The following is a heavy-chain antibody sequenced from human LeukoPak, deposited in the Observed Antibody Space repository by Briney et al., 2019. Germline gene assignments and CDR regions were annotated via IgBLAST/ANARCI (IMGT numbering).Heavy chain of an antibody. CDR1: GFTFSSYT. V-gene: IGHV3-21*01. CDR2: ISSSSSYI. D-gene: IGHD3-3*01. CDR3: ARGGDYGGGPYYDFWSGYYTWPDY. Sequence: GGSLRLSCAASGFTFSSYTMNWVRQAPGKGLEWVSSISSSSSYIYYADSVKGRFTISRDNAKNSLYLQMNSLRAEDTAVYYCARGGDYGGGPYYDFWSGYYTWPDYWGQGTLVTVSS. J-gene: IGHJ4*02.